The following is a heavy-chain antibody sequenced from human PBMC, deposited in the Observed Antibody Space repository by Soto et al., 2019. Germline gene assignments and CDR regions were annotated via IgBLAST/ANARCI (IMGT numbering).Heavy chain of an antibody. Sequence: GESLKISCKGSGYSFTSYWSSWVRQMPGKGLEWMGRLDPSDSYPNYSPSFQGHVTISADKSISTAYLQWSSLKASDTAMYYCASHMRQDRYYYDSSGYLLIWGRGTMVTV. CDR1: GYSFTSYW. D-gene: IGHD3-22*01. CDR2: LDPSDSYP. V-gene: IGHV5-10-1*01. CDR3: ASHMRQDRYYYDSSGYLLI. J-gene: IGHJ3*02.